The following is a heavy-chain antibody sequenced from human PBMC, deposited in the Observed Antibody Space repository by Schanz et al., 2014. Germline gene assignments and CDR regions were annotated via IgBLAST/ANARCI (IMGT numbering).Heavy chain of an antibody. J-gene: IGHJ4*02. CDR3: ARTIAYGGSSGYFDY. CDR2: INLYGGSA. Sequence: QVQLVQSGAEVKKPGASVKGSCKASGYTFVSYSMHWVRQAPGQGLEWMGIINLYGGSANYAQKFQGRVTVTRDTSTSTVYMELNSLRSEDTAVYYCARTIAYGGSSGYFDYWGQGTLVTVSS. D-gene: IGHD4-17*01. V-gene: IGHV1-46*03. CDR1: GYTFVSYS.